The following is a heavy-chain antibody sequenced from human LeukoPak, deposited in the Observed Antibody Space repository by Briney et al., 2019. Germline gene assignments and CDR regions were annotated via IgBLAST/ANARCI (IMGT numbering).Heavy chain of an antibody. CDR1: GFTFSSYA. D-gene: IGHD5-18*01. CDR3: ARGSGYSYRRLFYYYYGMDV. V-gene: IGHV3-23*01. Sequence: PGGSLRPSCAASGFTFSSYAMSWVRQAPGKGLEWVSAISGSGGSTYYADSVKGRFTISRDNSKNTLYLQMNSLRAEDTAVYYCARGSGYSYRRLFYYYYGMDVWGQGTTVTVSS. CDR2: ISGSGGST. J-gene: IGHJ6*02.